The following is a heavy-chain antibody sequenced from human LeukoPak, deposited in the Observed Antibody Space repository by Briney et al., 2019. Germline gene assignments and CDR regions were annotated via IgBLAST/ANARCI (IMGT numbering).Heavy chain of an antibody. J-gene: IGHJ4*02. CDR3: ASLAVAVIMTDY. V-gene: IGHV4-39*01. D-gene: IGHD6-19*01. Sequence: PSETLSLTCTVSGGSISSSSYYWGWIRQPPGKGLEWIGSIYYSGSTYYNPSLKSRVTISVDTSKNQSSLKLSSVTAADTAVYYCASLAVAVIMTDYWGQGTLVTVSS. CDR2: IYYSGST. CDR1: GGSISSSSYY.